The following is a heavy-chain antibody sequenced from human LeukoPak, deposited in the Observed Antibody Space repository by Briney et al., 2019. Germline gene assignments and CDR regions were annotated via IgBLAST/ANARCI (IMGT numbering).Heavy chain of an antibody. CDR1: GYTFTSYG. D-gene: IGHD2-21*02. V-gene: IGHV1-2*02. J-gene: IGHJ6*03. CDR2: INPNSGGT. Sequence: ASVKVSCKASGYTFTSYGISWVRQAPGQGLEWMGWINPNSGGTNYAQKFQGRVTMTRDTSISTAYMELSRLRSDDTAVYYCARVGDPDNYYYYYMDVWAKGTTVTISS. CDR3: ARVGDPDNYYYYYMDV.